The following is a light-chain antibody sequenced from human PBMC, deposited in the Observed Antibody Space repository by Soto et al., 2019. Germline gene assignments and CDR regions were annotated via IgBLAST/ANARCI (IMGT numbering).Light chain of an antibody. J-gene: IGKJ1*01. CDR3: QQYNGT. CDR2: KGS. V-gene: IGKV1-5*03. CDR1: QSISSW. Sequence: DIQMTQSPSTLSASVGDRVTITCRASQSISSWLSWYQQKPGKAPNLLIYKGSNFERGVPSRFSGSRSGTEFTLTISSLQPDDFATYYCQQYNGTFGPGTKVEIK.